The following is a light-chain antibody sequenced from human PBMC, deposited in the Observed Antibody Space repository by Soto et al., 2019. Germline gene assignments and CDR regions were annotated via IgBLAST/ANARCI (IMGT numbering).Light chain of an antibody. J-gene: IGKJ2*01. CDR2: GST. Sequence: EVVLTQSPGTLSLSPGERASLSCRASQSVSNNYLAWYQQKPGQSPKLLIFGSTDRATGIPDRFSGSGSGTDFTLTISRLVPEDFAVYYFQQYGSSPPYTFGQGTKLEIK. CDR3: QQYGSSPPYT. V-gene: IGKV3-20*01. CDR1: QSVSNNY.